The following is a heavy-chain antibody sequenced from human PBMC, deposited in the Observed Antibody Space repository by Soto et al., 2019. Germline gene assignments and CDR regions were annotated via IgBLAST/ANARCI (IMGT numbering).Heavy chain of an antibody. CDR2: ISSAVNT. J-gene: IGHJ4*02. CDR1: GFTFSNYA. CDR3: AKQVRDGTSSPYYFDF. V-gene: IGHV3-23*01. D-gene: IGHD6-6*01. Sequence: GGSLRLSCAVSGFTFSNYAMSWVRQAPGKGLEWVSAISSAVNTYYADSVKGRFTISRDNSKNKLSLKMNSLRAEDTSVYYCAKQVRDGTSSPYYFDFWGQGTLVTVSS.